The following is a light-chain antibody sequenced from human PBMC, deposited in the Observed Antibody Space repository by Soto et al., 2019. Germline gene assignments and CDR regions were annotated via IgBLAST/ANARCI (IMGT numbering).Light chain of an antibody. V-gene: IGKV3-20*01. CDR2: RAS. CDR1: RSVSSGY. J-gene: IGKJ4*01. CDR3: QRHGASPLT. Sequence: EIVLTQSPGTLSLSPGERATVSCRTSRSVSSGYLAWYQQKPGQAPRLLIYRASSRATGIPDRFSGSGSGTDFTLTISRLEPEDFAVYYCQRHGASPLTFGGGTNVEIK.